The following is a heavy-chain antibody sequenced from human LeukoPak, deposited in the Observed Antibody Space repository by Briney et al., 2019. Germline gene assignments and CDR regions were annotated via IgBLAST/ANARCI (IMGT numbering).Heavy chain of an antibody. V-gene: IGHV4-31*03. CDR1: GGSINSGPYY. J-gene: IGHJ3*02. CDR3: ARDYDSSPGAFDI. CDR2: IYYSGST. D-gene: IGHD3-22*01. Sequence: SETLSLTCTVSGGSINSGPYYWAWIRQTPEKGLEWIGYIYYSGSTYYNPSLKSRVTISVDTSKNQFSLKLSSVTAADTAVYYCARDYDSSPGAFDIWGQGTMVTVSS.